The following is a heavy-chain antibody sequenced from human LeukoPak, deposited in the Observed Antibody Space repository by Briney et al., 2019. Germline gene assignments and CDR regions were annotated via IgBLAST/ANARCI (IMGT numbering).Heavy chain of an antibody. CDR1: GFTVSSNY. D-gene: IGHD5-18*01. J-gene: IGHJ3*02. Sequence: GGSLRLSCAASGFTVSSNYMSWVRQAPGKGLEWVSVIYSGGSTYYADCVKGRFTISRDNSKNTLYLQMNSLRGEDTAVYYCASYVDTAMAAGVAFDIWGQGTMVTVSS. V-gene: IGHV3-53*01. CDR3: ASYVDTAMAAGVAFDI. CDR2: IYSGGST.